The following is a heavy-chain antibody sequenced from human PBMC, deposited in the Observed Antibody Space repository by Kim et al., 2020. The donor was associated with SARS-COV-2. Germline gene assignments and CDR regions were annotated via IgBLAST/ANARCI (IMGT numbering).Heavy chain of an antibody. CDR1: GGSLSDDY. V-gene: IGHV4-34*01. J-gene: IGHJ4*02. Sequence: SETLSLTCAVYGGSLSDDYWTWIRQAPGKGLEWIGEINGSGDTKFYDPYFESRVTISVDTSRNQFSLRLTSVTAADTAVYFCARVPLHFEGCDYWGQGTLVTVSS. CDR3: ARVPLHFEGCDY. CDR2: INGSGDT.